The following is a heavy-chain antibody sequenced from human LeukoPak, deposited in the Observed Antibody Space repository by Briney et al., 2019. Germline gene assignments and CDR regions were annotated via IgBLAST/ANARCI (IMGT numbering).Heavy chain of an antibody. CDR2: IYYSGST. CDR1: GGSISSSSYY. CDR3: AGSMLWWSRRTFDY. Sequence: SSETLSLICTVSGGSISSSSYYWGWIRQPPGKGLEWIGSIYYSGSTYYNPSLKSRVTISVDTSKNQFSLKLSSVTAADTAVYYCAGSMLWWSRRTFDYWGQGTLVTVSS. J-gene: IGHJ4*02. V-gene: IGHV4-39*01. D-gene: IGHD2-21*01.